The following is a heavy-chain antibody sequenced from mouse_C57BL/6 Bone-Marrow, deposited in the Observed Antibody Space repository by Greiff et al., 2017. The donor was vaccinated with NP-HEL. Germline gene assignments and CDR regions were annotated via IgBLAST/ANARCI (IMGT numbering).Heavy chain of an antibody. CDR3: ARLSLTTVVAHWYFDV. CDR1: GFTFSDYG. CDR2: ISNLAYSI. V-gene: IGHV5-15*01. D-gene: IGHD1-1*01. Sequence: EVQLVESGGGLVQPGGSLKLSCAASGFTFSDYGMAWVRQAPRKGPEWVAFISNLAYSIYYADTVTGRFTIPRENAKNTLYLEMSSLRSEDTAMYYCARLSLTTVVAHWYFDVWGTGTTVTVSS. J-gene: IGHJ1*03.